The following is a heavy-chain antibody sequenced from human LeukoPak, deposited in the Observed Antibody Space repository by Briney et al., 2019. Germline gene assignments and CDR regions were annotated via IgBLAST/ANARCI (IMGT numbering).Heavy chain of an antibody. D-gene: IGHD6-13*01. J-gene: IGHJ4*02. V-gene: IGHV3-13*04. CDR1: GFTFSSYD. CDR2: IGTAGDT. CDR3: ARSYSRSWNFDY. Sequence: GGSLRLSCAASGFTFSSYDMHWVRQATGKGLEWVSAIGTAGDTYYSGSVKGRFTISRENAKNSLYLQMNSLRAGDTAVYYCARSYSRSWNFDYWGQGTLVTVSS.